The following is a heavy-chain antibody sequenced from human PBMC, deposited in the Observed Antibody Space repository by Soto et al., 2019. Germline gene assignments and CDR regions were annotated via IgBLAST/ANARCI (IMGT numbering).Heavy chain of an antibody. J-gene: IGHJ2*01. D-gene: IGHD3-10*01. V-gene: IGHV3-23*01. CDR3: AKRRGEGYFDL. Sequence: PGGSLRLSRAASGLSFSSYVMGWVRQAPGKGLEWVSAISGSGSDTYYAVSMKGRFTISRDNSKNTLYLQIYSLRAEDTAAYFCAKRRGEGYFDLWGRGTLVTVSS. CDR2: ISGSGSDT. CDR1: GLSFSSYV.